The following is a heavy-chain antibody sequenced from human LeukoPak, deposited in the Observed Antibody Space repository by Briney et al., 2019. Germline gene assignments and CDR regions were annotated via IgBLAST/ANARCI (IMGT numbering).Heavy chain of an antibody. D-gene: IGHD5-12*01. V-gene: IGHV1-18*01. Sequence: GASVKVSCKASGFTFTSFGFSWVRQAPGRGLEWVGWISGYNGDTSHDQKFQGRVTISTDTSTNTAYMDLRSLTSDDTAVYYCARRSGYDRRAGTLDIWGQGTMVTVSS. CDR1: GFTFTSFG. CDR2: ISGYNGDT. CDR3: ARRSGYDRRAGTLDI. J-gene: IGHJ3*02.